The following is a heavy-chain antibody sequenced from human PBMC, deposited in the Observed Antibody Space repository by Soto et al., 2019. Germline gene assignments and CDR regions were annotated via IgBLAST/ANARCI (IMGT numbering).Heavy chain of an antibody. Sequence: PGESLKISCKGSGYSVTSYWIGWVRQMPGKGLEWMGIIYPGDSDTRYSPSFQGQVTISADKSISTAYLQWSSLKASDTAMYYCARIYDSSGYYYNWFDPWGQGTLVTVSS. V-gene: IGHV5-51*01. D-gene: IGHD3-22*01. CDR3: ARIYDSSGYYYNWFDP. CDR1: GYSVTSYW. J-gene: IGHJ5*02. CDR2: IYPGDSDT.